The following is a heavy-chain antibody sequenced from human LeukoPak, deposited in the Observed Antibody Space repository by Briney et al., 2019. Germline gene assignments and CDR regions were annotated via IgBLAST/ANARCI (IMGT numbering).Heavy chain of an antibody. J-gene: IGHJ4*02. CDR2: IKSKTDGGTT. V-gene: IGHV3-15*01. CDR3: TTRTLSIAVAGMDYFDY. D-gene: IGHD6-19*01. CDR1: GFTFSNAW. Sequence: GGSLRLSCAASGFTFSNAWMSWVCQAPGKGLEWVGRIKSKTDGGTTDYAAPVKGRFTISRDDSKNTLYLQMNSLKTEDTAVYYCTTRTLSIAVAGMDYFDYWGQGTLVTVSS.